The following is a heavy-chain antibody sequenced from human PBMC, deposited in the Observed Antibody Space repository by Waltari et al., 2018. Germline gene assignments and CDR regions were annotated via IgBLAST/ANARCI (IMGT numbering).Heavy chain of an antibody. J-gene: IGHJ4*02. CDR1: GFTFSTFR. D-gene: IGHD3-22*01. V-gene: IGHV3-7*01. CDR2: IKEDGSEK. Sequence: EVQLVESGGGLVQPGGSLRLSCAASGFTFSTFRMGWVRQAPGKGREWVANIKEDGSEKYEGDSVKGRLTISRDNAKNSLYLQMNSLRGEDTAVYYCARYYYDFLYYVDYWGQGALVTVSS. CDR3: ARYYYDFLYYVDY.